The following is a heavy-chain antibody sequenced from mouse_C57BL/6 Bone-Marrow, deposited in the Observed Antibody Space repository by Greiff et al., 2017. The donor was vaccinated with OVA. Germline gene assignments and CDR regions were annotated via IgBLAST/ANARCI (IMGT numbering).Heavy chain of an antibody. CDR1: GYTFTSYW. V-gene: IGHV1-64*01. Sequence: QVQLQQPGAELVKPGASVKLSCKASGYTFTSYWMHWVKQRPGQGLEWIGMIHPNSGSTNYNEKFKSKATLTVDKSSSTAYMQLSSLTSEDSAVYYCARIYSGSPYYFDYWGQGTTLTVSS. CDR3: ARIYSGSPYYFDY. CDR2: IHPNSGST. D-gene: IGHD1-1*01. J-gene: IGHJ2*01.